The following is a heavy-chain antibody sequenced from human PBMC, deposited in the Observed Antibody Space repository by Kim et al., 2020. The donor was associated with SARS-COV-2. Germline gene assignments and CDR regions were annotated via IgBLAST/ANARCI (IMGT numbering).Heavy chain of an antibody. CDR3: ATDWLSP. CDR2: IASKTDGEAT. V-gene: IGHV3-15*04. D-gene: IGHD3-9*01. Sequence: GGSLRLSCAASGFTFTNAWMSWVRQAPGKGLEWVGRIASKTDGEATDYSTTVKYRFTISRDDSKATLFLQMNSLKIEDTAVYYCATDWLSPWGQGTLVTV. J-gene: IGHJ5*02. CDR1: GFTFTNAW.